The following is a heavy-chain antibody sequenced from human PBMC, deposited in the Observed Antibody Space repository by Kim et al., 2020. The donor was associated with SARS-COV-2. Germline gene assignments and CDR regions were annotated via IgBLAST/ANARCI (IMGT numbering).Heavy chain of an antibody. V-gene: IGHV4-34*01. CDR3: ARSYRYYYGSGSYCTFDY. D-gene: IGHD3-10*01. J-gene: IGHJ4*02. Sequence: KSRVTISVDTSKNQFSLKLSSVTAADTAVYYCARSYRYYYGSGSYCTFDYWGQGTLVTVSS.